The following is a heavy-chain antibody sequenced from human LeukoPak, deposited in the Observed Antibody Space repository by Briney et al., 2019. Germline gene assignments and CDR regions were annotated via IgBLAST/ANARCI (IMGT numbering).Heavy chain of an antibody. CDR2: ISYDGSKK. Sequence: GRSLRLSCATSGFIFSSYGMHWVRQAPGKGLEWVAVISYDGSKKYYADSVKGRFTISRDNSKITLYLQMNSLRAEDTAVYYCAKVRANRFASFDYWGQGTLVTVSS. D-gene: IGHD1/OR15-1a*01. CDR1: GFIFSSYG. J-gene: IGHJ4*02. CDR3: AKVRANRFASFDY. V-gene: IGHV3-30*18.